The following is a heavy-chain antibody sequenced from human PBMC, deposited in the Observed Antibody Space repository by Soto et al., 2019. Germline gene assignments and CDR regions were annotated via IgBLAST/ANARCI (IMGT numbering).Heavy chain of an antibody. V-gene: IGHV3-23*01. D-gene: IGHD4-17*01. CDR2: IGGSGHTT. Sequence: EVQLLESGGGLVQPGGSLRLSCEASGFYFGSYAMTWVRQALGKGLEWVSSIGGSGHTTHYADSVQGRFTISRDDSKKTLYLQMNSLRVEDTAVYYCAKSGPTVIYFDHWGQGRLVSVSS. CDR3: AKSGPTVIYFDH. CDR1: GFYFGSYA. J-gene: IGHJ4*02.